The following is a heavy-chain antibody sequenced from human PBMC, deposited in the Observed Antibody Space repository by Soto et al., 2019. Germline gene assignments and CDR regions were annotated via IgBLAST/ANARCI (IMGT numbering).Heavy chain of an antibody. CDR3: ARVVTDIVVVPATFDP. CDR1: GGSISSYY. D-gene: IGHD2-2*01. CDR2: IYYSGST. Sequence: SETLSLTCTVSGGSISSYYWSWIRQPPGKGLEWIGYIYYSGSTNYNPSLKSRVTISVDTSKNQFSLKLSSVTAADTAVYYCARVVTDIVVVPATFDPWGQGTLVTVSS. V-gene: IGHV4-59*01. J-gene: IGHJ5*02.